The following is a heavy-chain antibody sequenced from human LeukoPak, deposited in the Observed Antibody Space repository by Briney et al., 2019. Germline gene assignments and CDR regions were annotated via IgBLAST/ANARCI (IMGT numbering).Heavy chain of an antibody. CDR2: INSDGSTT. D-gene: IGHD2-15*01. V-gene: IGHV3-74*01. CDR3: TRRVSATRWSDP. J-gene: IGHJ5*02. Sequence: GGSLRLSCAASGFTLSSHWMHWVRHAPGKGLVWVSRINSDGSTTNYADSVKGRFTISRDNAENTLYLQMNSLRVEDTAVYYCTRRVSATRWSDPWGQGTLVTVSS. CDR1: GFTLSSHW.